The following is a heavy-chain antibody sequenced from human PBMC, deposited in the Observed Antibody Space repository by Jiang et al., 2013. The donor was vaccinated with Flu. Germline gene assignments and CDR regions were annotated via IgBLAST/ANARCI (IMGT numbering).Heavy chain of an antibody. CDR1: WLRSAVVTG. V-gene: IGHV4-4*02. D-gene: IGHD1-26*01. Sequence: GPGLVKPSGDPVPHLRCLWWLRSAVVTGGVGSASPQGKGLGVDLGKSIIVGATNYNPSLKSRVTISVDKSKNQFSLKLSSVTAADTAVYYCARGRESWELLRDDAFDI. J-gene: IGHJ3*02. CDR2: SIIVGAT. CDR3: ARGRESWELLRDDAFDI.